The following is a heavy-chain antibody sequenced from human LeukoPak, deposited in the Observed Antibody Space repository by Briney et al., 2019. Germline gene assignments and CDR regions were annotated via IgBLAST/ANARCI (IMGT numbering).Heavy chain of an antibody. CDR2: ISSSSDYI. J-gene: IGHJ4*02. CDR3: ARRAGGYSHPYDY. CDR1: GSTFRSYS. V-gene: IGHV3-21*04. Sequence: GGSLRLSCAASGSTFRSYSMTWVRQAPGKGLEWVSSISSSSDYILYADSVKGRFTISRDNSKNTLYLQMNSLRAEDTAVYYCARRAGGYSHPYDYWGQGILVTVSS. D-gene: IGHD4-23*01.